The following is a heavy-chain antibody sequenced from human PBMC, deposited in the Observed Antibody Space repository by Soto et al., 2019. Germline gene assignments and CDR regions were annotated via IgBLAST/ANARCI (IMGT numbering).Heavy chain of an antibody. CDR2: ISYDGSNK. J-gene: IGHJ4*02. D-gene: IGHD1-20*01. CDR1: GFIFSSYA. CDR3: ARDRYNWNDLTHYFDY. V-gene: IGHV3-30-3*01. Sequence: QVKMVESGGGVVQPGRSLRLSCAASGFIFSSYAMHWVRQAPGKGLEWVAVISYDGSNKYYAASVKGRFTISRDNSKNTLFLQMNSLRADDTAVYYCARDRYNWNDLTHYFDYWGQGTLVTVSS.